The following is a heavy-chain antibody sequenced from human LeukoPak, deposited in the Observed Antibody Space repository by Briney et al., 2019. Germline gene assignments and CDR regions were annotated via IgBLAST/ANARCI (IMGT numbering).Heavy chain of an antibody. Sequence: GGSLRLSCAASGFTFSSYWMSWVRQAPGKGLEWVANINQDGSEKYYVDSVKGRFIISRDNAKNSLYLQMNSLRAEDTAVYYCASSGSYRFDYWGQGTLVTVSS. CDR3: ASSGSYRFDY. V-gene: IGHV3-7*03. CDR2: INQDGSEK. J-gene: IGHJ4*02. CDR1: GFTFSSYW. D-gene: IGHD1-26*01.